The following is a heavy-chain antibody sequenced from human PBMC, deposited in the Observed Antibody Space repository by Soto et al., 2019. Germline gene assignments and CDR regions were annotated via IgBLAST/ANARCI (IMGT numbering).Heavy chain of an antibody. CDR2: LSGSGDTT. V-gene: IGHV3-23*01. Sequence: EVQLLESGGGLVQPGGSLRLSCAASGFTFSNYAMSWVRQAPGKGLEWVSVLSGSGDTTYYADSVQGRFTISRDNSKNTLYLQMNSLRAEDTAVYYCAKIGGLERPFLHFDIWGQGTMVTVSS. CDR1: GFTFSNYA. CDR3: AKIGGLERPFLHFDI. D-gene: IGHD1-1*01. J-gene: IGHJ3*02.